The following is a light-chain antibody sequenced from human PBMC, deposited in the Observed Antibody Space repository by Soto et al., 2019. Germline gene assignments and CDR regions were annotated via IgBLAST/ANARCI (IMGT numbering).Light chain of an antibody. J-gene: IGKJ1*01. V-gene: IGKV1-39*01. CDR2: AAS. CDR3: QQSYRTPPWT. Sequence: DLQMTQSPSSLSASIGDRVTITCRASQSISRYLNWYQQKPGKAPKLLIYAASSLQGGVPSRFSGSGSGTDFTLTISSLQPEDFAIYYCQQSYRTPPWTFGQGTKVEIK. CDR1: QSISRY.